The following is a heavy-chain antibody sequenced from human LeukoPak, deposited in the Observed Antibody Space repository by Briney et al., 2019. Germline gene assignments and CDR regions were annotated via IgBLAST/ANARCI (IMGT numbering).Heavy chain of an antibody. CDR1: GFTFNTFG. V-gene: IGHV3-33*02. CDR2: IWYDGNNE. CDR3: AKDSSSSLDY. Sequence: GGSLRLSCAASGFTFNTFGMHWVRQAPGKGLEWVAVIWYDGNNEYYADSAKGRFAISRDNSNNTLFLQMYSLRAEDTAVYYCAKDSSSSLDYWGQGTLVTVSS. J-gene: IGHJ4*02. D-gene: IGHD6-6*01.